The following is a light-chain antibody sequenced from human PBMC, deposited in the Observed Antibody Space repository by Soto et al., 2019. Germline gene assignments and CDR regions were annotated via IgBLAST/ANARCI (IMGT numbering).Light chain of an antibody. CDR3: GTWDSSLSAWV. CDR1: SSNIAKNS. Sequence: QSVLTQPPSVSAAPGQRVTISCFGSSSNIAKNSVSWYQQVPGTAPKLLLYDNDERPSGIPDRFSGSKSDSSGTLAITGLQTGDEAHYYCGTWDSSLSAWVFGGGTQLTVL. CDR2: DND. V-gene: IGLV1-51*01. J-gene: IGLJ3*02.